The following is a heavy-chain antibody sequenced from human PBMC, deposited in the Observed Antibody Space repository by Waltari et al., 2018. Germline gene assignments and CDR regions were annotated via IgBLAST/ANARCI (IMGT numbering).Heavy chain of an antibody. CDR2: INPNSGGT. CDR3: ARGSQGGSYGSWFDP. CDR1: GYTFTGYY. V-gene: IGHV1-2*06. J-gene: IGHJ5*02. D-gene: IGHD1-26*01. Sequence: QVQLVQSGAEVKKPGASVKVSCKASGYTFTGYYMHWVRQAPGQGLGWMGRINPNSGGTNYAQKCQGRVTMTRDTSISTAYMELSRLRSDDTAVYYCARGSQGGSYGSWFDPWGQGTLVTVSS.